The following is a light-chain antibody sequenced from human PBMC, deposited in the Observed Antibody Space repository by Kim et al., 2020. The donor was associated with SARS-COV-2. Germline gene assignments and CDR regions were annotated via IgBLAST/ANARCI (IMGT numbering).Light chain of an antibody. CDR1: QSVSSGY. Sequence: SPGERATLSCMSSQSVSSGYIAWYQQKPGQAPRLLIYGASTRATGIPDRFSGSGSGTDFTLTISRLEPEDFAVYYCQQYGRSPLNFGGGTKVDIK. CDR2: GAS. J-gene: IGKJ4*01. V-gene: IGKV3-20*01. CDR3: QQYGRSPLN.